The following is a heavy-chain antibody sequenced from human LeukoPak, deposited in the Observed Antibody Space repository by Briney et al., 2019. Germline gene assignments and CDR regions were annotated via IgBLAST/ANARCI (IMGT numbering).Heavy chain of an antibody. V-gene: IGHV1-69*01. CDR2: IIPIFGTA. Sequence: GASVTVSCKASGGTFSSYAISWVRQAPGQGLEWMGGIIPIFGTANYAQKFQGRVTITADESTSTAYMELSSLRSEDTAVYYCARGKSGYRKSHMPVDYWGQGTLVTVSS. D-gene: IGHD5-18*01. CDR3: ARGKSGYRKSHMPVDY. CDR1: GGTFSSYA. J-gene: IGHJ4*02.